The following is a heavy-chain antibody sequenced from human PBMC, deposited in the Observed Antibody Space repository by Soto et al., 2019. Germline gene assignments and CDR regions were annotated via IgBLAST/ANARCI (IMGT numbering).Heavy chain of an antibody. CDR2: IKLDASEK. CDR3: ARSPRVVNSDASDI. D-gene: IGHD2-15*01. J-gene: IGHJ3*02. CDR1: GFTFSIYW. V-gene: IGHV3-7*01. Sequence: PGGSLRLSCAASGFTFSIYWMSWVRQAPGKGLEWLGTIKLDASEKKYVDSVKGRFTMSRDNAKSTLFLQMNSLRPEDTAVYFCARSPRVVNSDASDIWGQGTLVTVSS.